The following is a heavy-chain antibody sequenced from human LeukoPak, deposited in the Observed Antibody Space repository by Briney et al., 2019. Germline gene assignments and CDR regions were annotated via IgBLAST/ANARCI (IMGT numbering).Heavy chain of an antibody. CDR1: GGSFSGYY. D-gene: IGHD5-18*01. Sequence: PSETPSLTCAVYGGSFSGYYWSWIRQPPGKGLEWIGEINHSGSTNCNPSLKSRVTISVDTSKNQFSLKLSSVTAADTAVYYCARVPRGYSYGYFDYWGQGTLVTVSS. CDR3: ARVPRGYSYGYFDY. CDR2: INHSGST. V-gene: IGHV4-34*01. J-gene: IGHJ4*02.